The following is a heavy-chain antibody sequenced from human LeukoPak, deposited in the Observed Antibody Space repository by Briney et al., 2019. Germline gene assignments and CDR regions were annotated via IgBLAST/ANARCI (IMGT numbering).Heavy chain of an antibody. CDR3: ARDTSPSSSGTYFDALDM. V-gene: IGHV3-7*01. CDR1: RFIFRNDW. CDR2: INRDGSRQ. J-gene: IGHJ3*02. Sequence: GGSLRLSCETPRFIFRNDWMIWVRQAQGKGLEWVANINRDGSRQNYVDSVKGRFTISRDNTKNSVFLQMNGLRVEDTARYFCARDTSPSSSGTYFDALDMWGQGTMVTVSS. D-gene: IGHD5-12*01.